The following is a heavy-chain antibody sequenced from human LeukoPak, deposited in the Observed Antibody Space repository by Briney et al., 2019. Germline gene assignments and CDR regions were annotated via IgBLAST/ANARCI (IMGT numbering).Heavy chain of an antibody. CDR2: FYWNGGST. V-gene: IGHV3-20*04. D-gene: IGHD5-18*01. Sequence: GGSLRLSCAASGFPFDDYGMRRVRRAPGRGVESISGFYWNGGSTGYSYYVKGRFTISRDNAKNSLYLQMNSLRAEHTALYYCARGGGDVDKAIPPYFDYWGQGTLVTVSS. CDR3: ARGGGDVDKAIPPYFDY. J-gene: IGHJ4*02. CDR1: GFPFDDYG.